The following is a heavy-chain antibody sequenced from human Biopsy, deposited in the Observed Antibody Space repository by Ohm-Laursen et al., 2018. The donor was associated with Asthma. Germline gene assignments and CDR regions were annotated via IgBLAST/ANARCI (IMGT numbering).Heavy chain of an antibody. Sequence: GSSVKVSCKASGDSFSNYAISWVRQAPGQGLEWMGGLIPALGTPGHAQMFEGRVTITADESTSTAYMELSSLSSEDTAVYYCARGYSGSDRIVYYYSGLEVWGQGTTVTVSS. CDR3: ARGYSGSDRIVYYYSGLEV. CDR2: LIPALGTP. D-gene: IGHD5-12*01. J-gene: IGHJ6*02. CDR1: GDSFSNYA. V-gene: IGHV1-69*01.